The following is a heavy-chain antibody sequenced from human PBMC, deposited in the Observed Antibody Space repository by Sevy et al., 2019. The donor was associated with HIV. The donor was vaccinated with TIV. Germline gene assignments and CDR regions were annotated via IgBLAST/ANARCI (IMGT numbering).Heavy chain of an antibody. V-gene: IGHV3-23*01. Sequence: GGSLRLSCAASGFTFSSYAMSWVRQAPGKGLEWVSAISGSGGSTYYADSVKRRFTISRDNSKNTLYLQMNSLRAEDTAVCYCAIAVHDIVATITHYYYYYYYMDVWGKGTTVTVSS. CDR3: AIAVHDIVATITHYYYYYYYMDV. J-gene: IGHJ6*03. CDR1: GFTFSSYA. CDR2: ISGSGGST. D-gene: IGHD5-12*01.